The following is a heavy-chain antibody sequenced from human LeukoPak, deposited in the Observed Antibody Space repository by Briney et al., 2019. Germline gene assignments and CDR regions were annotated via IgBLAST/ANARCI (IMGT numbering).Heavy chain of an antibody. CDR1: GFTFSSYE. CDR3: AVATIKDYFDY. D-gene: IGHD5-24*01. CDR2: ISSSGSTI. Sequence: GGSLRLSCAASGFTFSSYEMNWVRQAPGKGLEGVSYISSSGSTIYYADSVKGRFTISRDNAKNSLYLQMNSLRAKDTAVYYCAVATIKDYFDYWGQGTLVTVSS. J-gene: IGHJ4*02. V-gene: IGHV3-48*03.